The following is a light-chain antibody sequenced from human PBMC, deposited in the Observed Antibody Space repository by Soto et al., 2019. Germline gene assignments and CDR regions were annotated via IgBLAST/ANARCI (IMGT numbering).Light chain of an antibody. CDR1: QGISSY. J-gene: IGKJ3*01. CDR2: AAS. Sequence: AIRMTQSPSSFSASTGDRVTITCRASQGISSYLAWYQQKPGKAPKLLIYAASTLQTGVPSRFSGSGSGTDFTLTISCLQSEDFATYYCQQYYSYPLTFGPGTTVDIK. CDR3: QQYYSYPLT. V-gene: IGKV1-8*01.